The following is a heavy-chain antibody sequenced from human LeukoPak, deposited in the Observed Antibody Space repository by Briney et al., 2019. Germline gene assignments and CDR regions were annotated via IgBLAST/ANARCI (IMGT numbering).Heavy chain of an antibody. D-gene: IGHD3-10*01. V-gene: IGHV4-61*01. Sequence: SETLSLTCTVSGGSVSSGSYYWSWIRQPPGKGLEWIGYIYYSGSTNYNPSLKSRVTISVDTSKNQFSLKLSSVTAADTAVYYCARIPYGSGSPLDYWGQGTLVTVSS. J-gene: IGHJ4*02. CDR3: ARIPYGSGSPLDY. CDR2: IYYSGST. CDR1: GGSVSSGSYY.